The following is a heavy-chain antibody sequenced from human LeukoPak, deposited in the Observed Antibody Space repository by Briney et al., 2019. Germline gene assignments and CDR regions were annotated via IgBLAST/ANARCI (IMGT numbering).Heavy chain of an antibody. V-gene: IGHV1-24*01. CDR3: ASEPEYYGLGSPFHY. CDR2: VDPEDGQT. D-gene: IGHD3-10*01. CDR1: GYTLTELS. J-gene: IGHJ4*02. Sequence: ASVKVSSKVYGYTLTELSMHWVRQAPGKGLEWMGGVDPEDGQTIYAQKFQGRVTMTEDTSTNTAYMELSSLRSEDTAVYYCASEPEYYGLGSPFHYWGQGTLVTVSS.